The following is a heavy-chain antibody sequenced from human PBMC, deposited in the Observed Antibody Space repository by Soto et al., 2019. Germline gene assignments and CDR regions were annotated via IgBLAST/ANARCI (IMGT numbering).Heavy chain of an antibody. CDR2: ISYDGSNK. D-gene: IGHD3-9*01. V-gene: IGHV3-30-3*01. Sequence: QVQLVESGGGVVQPGRSLRLSCAASGFTFSSYAMHWVRQAPGKGLEWVAVISYDGSNKYYADSVKGRFTISRDNSKSTLYLQMNSLRAEDTAVYYCASGSGLRYFDWLFSYFDYWGQGTLVTVSS. CDR3: ASGSGLRYFDWLFSYFDY. J-gene: IGHJ4*02. CDR1: GFTFSSYA.